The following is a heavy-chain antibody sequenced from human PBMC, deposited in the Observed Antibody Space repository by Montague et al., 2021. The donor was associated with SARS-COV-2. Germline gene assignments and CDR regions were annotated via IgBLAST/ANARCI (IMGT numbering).Heavy chain of an antibody. Sequence: SLNLSWSASGFTFRSYTMNWVRQSPGMGLEWVSFISSSSSSIYYADSLKGRFTISRDNAKNSLYLQMNSLRVEDTAVYYCVRGGACSGGKCNGGARDWGQGTLVTVSS. V-gene: IGHV3-21*01. CDR2: ISSSSSSI. D-gene: IGHD2-15*01. J-gene: IGHJ4*02. CDR1: GFTFRSYT. CDR3: VRGGACSGGKCNGGARD.